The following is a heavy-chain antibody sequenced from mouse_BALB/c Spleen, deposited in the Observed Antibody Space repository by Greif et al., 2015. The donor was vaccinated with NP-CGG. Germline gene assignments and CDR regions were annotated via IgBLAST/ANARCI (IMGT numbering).Heavy chain of an antibody. V-gene: IGHV1-14*01. CDR1: GYTFTSYV. Sequence: SGPELVKPGASVKMSCKASGYTFTSYVMHWVKQKPGQGLEWIGYINPYNDGTKYNEKFKGKATLTSDKSSSTAYMELSSLTSEDSAVYYCARIYYGNYEGLWYALDYWGQGTSVTVSS. D-gene: IGHD2-1*01. CDR2: INPYNDGT. J-gene: IGHJ4*01. CDR3: ARIYYGNYEGLWYALDY.